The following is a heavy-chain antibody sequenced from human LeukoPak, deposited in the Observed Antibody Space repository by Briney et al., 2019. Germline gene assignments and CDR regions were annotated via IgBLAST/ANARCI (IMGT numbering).Heavy chain of an antibody. Sequence: ASVKVSCNASGYTFTSYDINWVRQATGQGLEWIGWMNPNSGNTVYAQKFQGRVTMTRNTSISTAYMELSSLRSEDTAVYYCARGRDIVATDLDYWGQGTLVTVSS. CDR3: ARGRDIVATDLDY. J-gene: IGHJ4*02. CDR1: GYTFTSYD. V-gene: IGHV1-8*01. CDR2: MNPNSGNT. D-gene: IGHD5-12*01.